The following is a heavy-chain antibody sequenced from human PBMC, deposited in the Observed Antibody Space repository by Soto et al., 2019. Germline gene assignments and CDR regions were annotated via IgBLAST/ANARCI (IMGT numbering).Heavy chain of an antibody. Sequence: QVQLQESGPGLVKPSQTLSLTCTVSGGSISSGDYYWSWIRQPPGKGLEWIGYIYYSGSTYYNPSLKSRVTISVDTSKNQFSLKPSSVTAADTAVYYCAREVMTTENWFDPWGQGTLVTVSS. D-gene: IGHD4-17*01. J-gene: IGHJ5*02. CDR3: AREVMTTENWFDP. CDR1: GGSISSGDYY. V-gene: IGHV4-30-4*01. CDR2: IYYSGST.